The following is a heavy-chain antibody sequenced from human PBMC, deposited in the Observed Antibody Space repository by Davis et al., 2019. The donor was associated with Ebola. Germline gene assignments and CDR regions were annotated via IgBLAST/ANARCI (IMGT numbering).Heavy chain of an antibody. J-gene: IGHJ6*02. CDR1: GGTFSSYA. D-gene: IGHD4-11*01. Sequence: SVKVSCKASGGTFSSYAISWVRQAPGQGLEWMGGIIPIFGTANYAQKFRGRVTITADESTSTAYMELSSLRSEDTAVYYCARHDYSNPYYYYGMDVWGQGTTVTVSS. V-gene: IGHV1-69*13. CDR2: IIPIFGTA. CDR3: ARHDYSNPYYYYGMDV.